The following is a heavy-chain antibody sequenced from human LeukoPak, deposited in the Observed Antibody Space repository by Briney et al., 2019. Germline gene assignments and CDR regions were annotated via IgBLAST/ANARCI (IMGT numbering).Heavy chain of an antibody. CDR1: GGSISSSSYY. V-gene: IGHV4-39*07. J-gene: IGHJ5*02. D-gene: IGHD6-13*01. CDR2: IYYSGST. CDR3: ARGAAGDLWFDP. Sequence: SETLSLTCTVSGGSISSSSYYWGWIRQPPGKGLEWIGNIYYSGSTYYNPSLKSRVTMSLDTSRNQFSLKLSSVTAADTAAYYCARGAAGDLWFDPWGQGTLVTVSS.